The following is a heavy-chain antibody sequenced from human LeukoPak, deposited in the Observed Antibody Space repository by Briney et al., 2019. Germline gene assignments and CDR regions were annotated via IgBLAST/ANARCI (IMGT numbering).Heavy chain of an antibody. CDR3: ARDGSLPDY. V-gene: IGHV3-21*01. J-gene: IGHJ4*02. CDR1: GFTFSSYS. Sequence: PGGSLRLSCAASGFTFSSYSMNWVRQAPGKGLEWVSSITRTSIYIYYADSLKGRFTISRDNAKNTLYLQMNSLRAEDTAVYYCARDGSLPDYWGQGTLVTVSS. CDR2: ITRTSIYI.